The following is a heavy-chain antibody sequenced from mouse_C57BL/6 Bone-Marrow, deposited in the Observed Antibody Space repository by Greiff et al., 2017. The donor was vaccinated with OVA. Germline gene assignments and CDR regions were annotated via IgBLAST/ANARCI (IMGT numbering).Heavy chain of an antibody. Sequence: QVHVKQSGAELVKPGASVKLSCKASGYTFTSYWMHWVKQRPGQGLEWIGMIHPNSGSTNYNEKFKSKATLTVDKSSSTAYMQLSSLTSEDSAVYYCARSGYDAMDYWGQGTSVTVSS. CDR3: ARSGYDAMDY. CDR2: IHPNSGST. V-gene: IGHV1-64*01. CDR1: GYTFTSYW. J-gene: IGHJ4*01.